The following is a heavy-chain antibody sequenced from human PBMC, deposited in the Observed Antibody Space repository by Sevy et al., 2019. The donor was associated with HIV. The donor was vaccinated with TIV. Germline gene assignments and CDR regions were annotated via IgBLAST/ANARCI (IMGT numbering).Heavy chain of an antibody. D-gene: IGHD3-22*01. J-gene: IGHJ4*01. Sequence: SETLSLTCTVYGGSFSADYWTWIRQPPGKGLEWIGEINHSGSTNYNPSLKSRVTISLNTSTNQFSLGLTSVTAADTAVFYCARGYDAGPLIYWGHGTLVTVSS. CDR1: GGSFSADY. CDR2: INHSGST. V-gene: IGHV4-34*01. CDR3: ARGYDAGPLIY.